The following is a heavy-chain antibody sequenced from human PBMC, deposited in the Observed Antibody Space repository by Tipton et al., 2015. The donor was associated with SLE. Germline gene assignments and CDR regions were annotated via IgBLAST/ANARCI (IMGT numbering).Heavy chain of an antibody. D-gene: IGHD3-22*01. CDR3: ARDTHSSGYPHAFDI. CDR2: IYISGST. CDR1: GGSISSGSYY. V-gene: IGHV4-61*09. Sequence: TLSLTCTVSGGSISSGSYYWSWIRQPAGKGLEWIGHIYISGSTNYNPSLKSRVTISVDTSKNQFSLKLSSVTAADTAVYYCARDTHSSGYPHAFDIWGQGTMVTVSS. J-gene: IGHJ3*02.